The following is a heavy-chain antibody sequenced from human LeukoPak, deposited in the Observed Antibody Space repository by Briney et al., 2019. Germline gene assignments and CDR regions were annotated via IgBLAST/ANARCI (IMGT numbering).Heavy chain of an antibody. D-gene: IGHD3-3*01. CDR3: ARDGPLRFLEWLLFDY. CDR2: ISSSGSTI. V-gene: IGHV3-48*04. J-gene: IGHJ4*02. CDR1: GFTFSSYA. Sequence: SGGSLRLSCAASGFTFSSYAMSWVRQAPGKGLEWVSYISSSGSTIYYADSVKGRFTISRDNAKNSLYLQMNSLRAEDTAVYYCARDGPLRFLEWLLFDYWGQGTLVTVSS.